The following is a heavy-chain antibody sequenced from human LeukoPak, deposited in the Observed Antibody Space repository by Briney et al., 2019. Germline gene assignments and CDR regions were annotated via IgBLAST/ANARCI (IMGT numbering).Heavy chain of an antibody. CDR2: ISGSGGST. CDR3: AKGRGWEASYYYYYMDV. D-gene: IGHD1-26*01. CDR1: GFTFSSYA. J-gene: IGHJ6*03. Sequence: GGSLRLSCAASGFTFSSYAVSWVRQAPGKGLEWVSAISGSGGSTYYADSVKGRFTISRDNSKNTLYLQMNSLRAEDTAVYYCAKGRGWEASYYYYYMDVWGKGTTVTVSS. V-gene: IGHV3-23*01.